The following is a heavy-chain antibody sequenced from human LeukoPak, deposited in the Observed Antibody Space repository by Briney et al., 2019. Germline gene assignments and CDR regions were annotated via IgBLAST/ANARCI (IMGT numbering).Heavy chain of an antibody. Sequence: GGSLRLSCAASGFTFSSYAMSWVRQAPGKGLEWVSAISGSGGSTYYADSVKGRFTISRDNPKNTLYLQMNSLRAEDTAVYYCAKVKVVAYDFWSGSWGMDVWGQGTTVTVSS. V-gene: IGHV3-23*01. CDR3: AKVKVVAYDFWSGSWGMDV. J-gene: IGHJ6*02. D-gene: IGHD3-3*01. CDR1: GFTFSSYA. CDR2: ISGSGGST.